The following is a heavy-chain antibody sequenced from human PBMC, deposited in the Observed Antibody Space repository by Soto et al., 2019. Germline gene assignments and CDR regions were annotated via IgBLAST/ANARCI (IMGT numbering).Heavy chain of an antibody. CDR2: INHSGIT. CDR1: GGSFRGYF. Sequence: KTSETLSLTCAVYGGSFRGYFWIWVRQPPGKGLEWIGEINHSGITSYSPSLGSRVTTSVDTPKNQFSLRLRSVTAADTAIYYCARRFCSDSYCSYFDYWGRGTLVTVSS. V-gene: IGHV4-34*10. CDR3: ARRFCSDSYCSYFDY. J-gene: IGHJ4*02. D-gene: IGHD2-15*01.